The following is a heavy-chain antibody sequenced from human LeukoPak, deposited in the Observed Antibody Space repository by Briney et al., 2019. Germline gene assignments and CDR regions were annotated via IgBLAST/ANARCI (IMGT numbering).Heavy chain of an antibody. J-gene: IGHJ4*02. CDR2: IYHSGST. Sequence: SETLSLTCTVSGYSISSGYYWGWIRQPPGKGLEWIGSIYHSGSTNYNPSLKSRVTMSADTSKNQFSLKLSSVTAADTAVYYCARDRYYYDSSGYIRFDYWGQGTLVTVSS. D-gene: IGHD3-22*01. V-gene: IGHV4-38-2*02. CDR3: ARDRYYYDSSGYIRFDY. CDR1: GYSISSGYY.